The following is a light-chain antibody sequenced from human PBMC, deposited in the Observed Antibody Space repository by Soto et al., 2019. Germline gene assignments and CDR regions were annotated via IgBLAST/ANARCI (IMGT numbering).Light chain of an antibody. CDR1: SSDVGGYNY. CDR3: SSYTSSSTLVV. Sequence: QSALTQPASVSGSPGRSITISCTGTSSDVGGYNYVSWYQQHPGKAPKLMNYDVSNRPSGVSNRFSGSKSGNTASLTISGLQAEDEADYYCSSYTSSSTLVVFGGGTKLTVL. V-gene: IGLV2-14*01. J-gene: IGLJ2*01. CDR2: DVS.